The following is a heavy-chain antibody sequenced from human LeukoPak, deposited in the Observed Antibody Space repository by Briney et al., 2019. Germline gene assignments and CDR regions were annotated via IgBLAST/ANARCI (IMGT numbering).Heavy chain of an antibody. CDR1: GFTFSSYS. D-gene: IGHD3-22*01. CDR3: ANQYYDESSGYYYFDH. Sequence: QTGGSLRLSCAASGFTFSSYSMDWVRQAPGKGLEWVAAISGSGGNTHYADSVKGRFTISRDNSKNTLYLQMNSLRAEDTAIYYCANQYYDESSGYYYFDHWGQGTLVTVSS. J-gene: IGHJ4*02. V-gene: IGHV3-23*01. CDR2: ISGSGGNT.